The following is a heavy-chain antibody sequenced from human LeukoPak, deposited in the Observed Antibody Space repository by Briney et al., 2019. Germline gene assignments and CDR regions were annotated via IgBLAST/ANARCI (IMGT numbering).Heavy chain of an antibody. V-gene: IGHV3-30*02. CDR1: GFTFSSYG. D-gene: IGHD6-13*01. CDR3: AGKAAKQQLVPLGY. Sequence: GGSLRLSCAASGFTFSSYGMHWVRQAPGKGLEWVAFIRYDGSNKYYADSVKGRFTISRDNSKNTLYLQMNSLRAEDTAVYYCAGKAAKQQLVPLGYWGQGTLVTVSS. CDR2: IRYDGSNK. J-gene: IGHJ4*02.